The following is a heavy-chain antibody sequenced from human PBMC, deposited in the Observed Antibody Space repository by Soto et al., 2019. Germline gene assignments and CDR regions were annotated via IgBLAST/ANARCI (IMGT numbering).Heavy chain of an antibody. CDR3: ARGSYYYDSSGYYHY. V-gene: IGHV4-30-4*01. CDR2: IYYSGST. Sequence: SETLSLTCTVSGGSISSGDYYWSWIRQPPGKGLQWIGYIYYSGSTYYNPSLKSRVTISVDTSKNQFSLKLSSVTAADTAVYYCARGSYYYDSSGYYHYWSQGTLVTV. CDR1: GGSISSGDYY. D-gene: IGHD3-22*01. J-gene: IGHJ4*02.